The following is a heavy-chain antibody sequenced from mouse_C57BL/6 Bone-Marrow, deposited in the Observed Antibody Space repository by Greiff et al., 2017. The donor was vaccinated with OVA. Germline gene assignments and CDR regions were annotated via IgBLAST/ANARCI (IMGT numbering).Heavy chain of an antibody. V-gene: IGHV1-26*01. D-gene: IGHD1-1*01. CDR3: ARDTTVLYYYAMDY. CDR1: GYTFTDYY. Sequence: VQLQQSGPELVKPGASVKISCKASGYTFTDYYMNWVKQSHGKSLEWIGDINPNNGGTSYNQKFKGKATLTVDKSSSTAYMELRSLTSEDSAVYYCARDTTVLYYYAMDYWGQGTSVTVSS. CDR2: INPNNGGT. J-gene: IGHJ4*01.